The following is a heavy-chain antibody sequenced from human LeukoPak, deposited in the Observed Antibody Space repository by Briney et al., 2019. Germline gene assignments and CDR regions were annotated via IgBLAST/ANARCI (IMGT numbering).Heavy chain of an antibody. CDR3: ARVRLADERAWAY. CDR1: GYTFSDFY. CDR2: ITPKSGDT. V-gene: IGHV1-2*02. Sequence: ASVKVSCKASGYTFSDFYIHWVRQAPGEGLEYVGWITPKSGDTYSPQRFQGRVTMTRDASISTAYMELSSLRSDDTAVYFCARVRLADERAWAYWGQGTLVTVSS. D-gene: IGHD3-3*02. J-gene: IGHJ4*02.